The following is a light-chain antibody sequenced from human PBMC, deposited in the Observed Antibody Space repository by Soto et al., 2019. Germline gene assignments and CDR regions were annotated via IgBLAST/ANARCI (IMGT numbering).Light chain of an antibody. V-gene: IGKV3-11*01. Sequence: RASQSVSSYLAWYQQKPGQAPRLLIYDASNRATGSPARFSGSGSRAEYTLPISSVVPEDFVVYYCQHRNNCSPLTFGGGTKVDIK. CDR1: QSVSSY. CDR3: QHRNNCSPLT. CDR2: DAS. J-gene: IGKJ4*01.